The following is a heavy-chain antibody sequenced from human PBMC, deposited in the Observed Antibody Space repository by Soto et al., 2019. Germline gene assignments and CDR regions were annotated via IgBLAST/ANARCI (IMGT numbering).Heavy chain of an antibody. CDR3: ARDLAGALWPDLYDP. CDR1: GFSLRSYS. J-gene: IGHJ5*02. CDR2: ISFDGINK. V-gene: IGHV3-30-3*01. Sequence: QVQLVESGGGVVQPGGSLRLSCAVSGFSLRSYSVHWVRQAPGKGLEWVAVISFDGINKHYADSVKGRFTISRDISKNTVYLQMDSLRTEDTALYYCARDLAGALWPDLYDPWGQGTLVSVSS. D-gene: IGHD3-16*01.